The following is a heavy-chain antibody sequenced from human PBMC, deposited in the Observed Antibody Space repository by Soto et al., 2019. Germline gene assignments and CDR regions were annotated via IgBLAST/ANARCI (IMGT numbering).Heavy chain of an antibody. D-gene: IGHD3-16*01. CDR2: IKSKTDGGTT. J-gene: IGHJ6*03. V-gene: IGHV3-15*01. CDR3: TTDNENGGFVYYYYMDV. CDR1: GFTFSNAW. Sequence: GGSLRLSCAASGFTFSNAWMSWVRQAPGKGLEWVGRIKSKTDGGTTDYAAPVKGRFTISRDDSKNTLYLQMNSLKTEDTAVYYCTTDNENGGFVYYYYMDVWGKGTTVTVSS.